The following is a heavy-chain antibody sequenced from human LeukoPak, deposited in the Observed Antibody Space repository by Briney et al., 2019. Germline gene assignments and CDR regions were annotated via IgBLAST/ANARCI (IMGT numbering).Heavy chain of an antibody. Sequence: GESLKISCKGSGYSFTSYWIGWVRQMPGKGLEWMGIIYPGDSDTRYSPSFQGQVTISADKSISTAYLQWSSLKASDTAMYYCARHMSEIYDILTGYYTDVIFDYWGQGTLVTVSS. J-gene: IGHJ4*02. D-gene: IGHD3-9*01. CDR1: GYSFTSYW. V-gene: IGHV5-51*01. CDR3: ARHMSEIYDILTGYYTDVIFDY. CDR2: IYPGDSDT.